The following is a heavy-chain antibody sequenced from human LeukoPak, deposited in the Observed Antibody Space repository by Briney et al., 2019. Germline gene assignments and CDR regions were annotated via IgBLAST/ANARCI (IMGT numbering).Heavy chain of an antibody. CDR2: IYYSGST. CDR3: ARGPLPGYFDY. J-gene: IGHJ4*02. Sequence: SETLSLACTVSGGSISNYYWSWIRQPPGKGLEWIGYIYYSGSTSYNPSLKSRVTISVDTSKNQFSLKLSSVTAADTAVYYCARGPLPGYFDYWGQGTLVTVSS. V-gene: IGHV4-59*12. CDR1: GGSISNYY.